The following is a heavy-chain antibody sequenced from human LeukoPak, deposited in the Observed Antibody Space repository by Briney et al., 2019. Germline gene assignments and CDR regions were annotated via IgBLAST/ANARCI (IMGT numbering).Heavy chain of an antibody. Sequence: ASVKVSCKASGYNLISYYMHWVRQAPGQGLEWMGIINPSGGSTSYAQKFQDRVTMTRDTSTSTVYMELSSLKSEDTAVYYCAREDVVLVDAVRYYYYGMDVWGQGTTVTVSS. J-gene: IGHJ6*02. CDR3: AREDVVLVDAVRYYYYGMDV. V-gene: IGHV1-46*01. CDR1: GYNLISYY. CDR2: INPSGGST. D-gene: IGHD2-8*01.